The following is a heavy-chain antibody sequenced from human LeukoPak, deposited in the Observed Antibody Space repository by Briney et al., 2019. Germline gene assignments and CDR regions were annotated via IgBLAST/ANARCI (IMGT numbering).Heavy chain of an antibody. D-gene: IGHD6-19*01. J-gene: IGHJ4*02. CDR1: GGSISNYY. V-gene: IGHV4-4*07. CDR3: ARDRIGIAVSDYFDY. Sequence: PSETLSLTCTVSGGSISNYYWSWIRQPAGKGLEWIGRIYASGSTNYNPSLKSRVTISVDTSKNQFSLKLSSVTAADTAVYYCARDRIGIAVSDYFDYWGQGTLVTVSS. CDR2: IYASGST.